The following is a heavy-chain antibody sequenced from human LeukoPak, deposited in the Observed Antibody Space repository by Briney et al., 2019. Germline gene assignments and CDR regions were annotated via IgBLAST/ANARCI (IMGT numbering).Heavy chain of an antibody. CDR2: FDPEDGET. D-gene: IGHD1-26*01. J-gene: IGHJ1*01. CDR1: GYTLTELS. V-gene: IGHV1-24*01. Sequence: VASVKVSCKVSGYTLTELSMHWVRQAPGKGLEWMGGFDPEDGETIYAQKFQGRVTMTEDTSTDTAYMELSSLRSEDTAVYYCATDLVGDTTTRGVEYFQHWGQGTLVTVSS. CDR3: ATDLVGDTTTRGVEYFQH.